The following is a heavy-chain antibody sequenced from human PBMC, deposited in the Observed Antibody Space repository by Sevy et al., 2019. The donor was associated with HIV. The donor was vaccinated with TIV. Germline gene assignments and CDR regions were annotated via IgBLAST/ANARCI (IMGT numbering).Heavy chain of an antibody. CDR1: GYTLTKLS. Sequence: ASVKVSCKVSGYTLTKLSMHWVRQVPGKGLEWMGRFGPEDAETIYAQKFQGRVTMTEDTSRDTVYLELISLRPEDTAVYYCATGLHIVATSFDDWSQGTLVTISS. D-gene: IGHD5-12*01. CDR3: ATGLHIVATSFDD. V-gene: IGHV1-24*01. J-gene: IGHJ4*02. CDR2: FGPEDAET.